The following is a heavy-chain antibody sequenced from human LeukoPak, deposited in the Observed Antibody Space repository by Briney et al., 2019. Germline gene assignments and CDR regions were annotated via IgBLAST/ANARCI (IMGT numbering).Heavy chain of an antibody. J-gene: IGHJ3*01. CDR2: IYPGDSDT. Sequence: GESLKISCKTSGYSFVSHWIVWVRQMPGKGLEWLGIIYPGDSDTRYSPSFQGQVTISADKSISTAYLHWSSLRASDTAMYYCARRPSYDFWSGYYGVDGLDVXXXGTTVTVSS. D-gene: IGHD3-3*01. V-gene: IGHV5-51*01. CDR3: ARRPSYDFWSGYYGVDGLDV. CDR1: GYSFVSHW.